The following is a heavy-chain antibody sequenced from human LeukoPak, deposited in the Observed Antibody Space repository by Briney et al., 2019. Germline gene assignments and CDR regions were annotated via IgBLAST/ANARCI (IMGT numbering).Heavy chain of an antibody. CDR1: GFIFSDYY. Sequence: AGGSLRLSCAASGFIFSDYYMSWIRQAPGKGLEWVSYISSSGSTIYYADSVKGRFTISRDNAKNSLYLQMNSLRAEDTAVYYCARGRITIFGVVDDAFDIWGQGTMVTVSS. V-gene: IGHV3-11*01. J-gene: IGHJ3*02. CDR3: ARGRITIFGVVDDAFDI. D-gene: IGHD3-3*01. CDR2: ISSSGSTI.